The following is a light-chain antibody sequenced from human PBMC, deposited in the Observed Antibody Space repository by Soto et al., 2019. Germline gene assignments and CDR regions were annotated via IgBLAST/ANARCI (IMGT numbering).Light chain of an antibody. CDR1: QSVSSY. J-gene: IGKJ1*01. CDR3: QQRSVWAWT. CDR2: GAS. V-gene: IGKV3-11*01. Sequence: EIVLTQSPATLSLSPGERATLSCRASQSVSSYLAWYQQKPGQAPRLLIYGASSRTTGIPARFSGSGSGTDFTLTISSLEPEDFAVFYCQQRSVWAWTFGQGTKVDIK.